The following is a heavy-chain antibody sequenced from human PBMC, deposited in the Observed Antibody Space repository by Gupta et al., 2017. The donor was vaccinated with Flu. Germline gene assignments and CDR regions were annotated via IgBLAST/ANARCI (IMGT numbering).Heavy chain of an antibody. CDR2: INHSGST. J-gene: IGHJ6*02. Sequence: IRQPPGKGLEWIGEINHSGSTNYNPSLKSRVTISVDTSKNQFSLKLSSVTAADTAVYYCARQPDYYYYGMDVWGQGTTVTVSS. V-gene: IGHV4-34*01. CDR3: ARQPDYYYYGMDV.